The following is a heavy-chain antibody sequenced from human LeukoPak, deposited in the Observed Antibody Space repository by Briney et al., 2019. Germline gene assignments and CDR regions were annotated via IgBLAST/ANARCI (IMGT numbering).Heavy chain of an antibody. D-gene: IGHD3-3*01. CDR2: ISAYNGNT. CDR1: GGTFSSYA. Sequence: GASVKVSCKASGGTFSSYAISWVRQAPGQGLEWMGWISAYNGNTNYAQKLQGRVTMTTDTSTSTAYMELRSLRSDDTAVYYCAYDFWSGYYNYWGQGTLVTVSS. J-gene: IGHJ4*02. V-gene: IGHV1-18*01. CDR3: AYDFWSGYYNY.